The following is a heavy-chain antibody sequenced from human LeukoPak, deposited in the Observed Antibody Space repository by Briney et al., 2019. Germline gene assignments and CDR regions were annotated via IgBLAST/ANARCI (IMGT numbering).Heavy chain of an antibody. CDR2: RIAFLGIA. D-gene: IGHD6-13*01. J-gene: IGHJ3*02. CDR3: AREVPAGQRTAADAFDI. Sequence: SVKVSCNASGGTXSSYAISWVRQAPGQGLEWMGRRIAFLGIANYAQKYPGRVTITADKSTSTAYMELSSLRSEDTAVYYCAREVPAGQRTAADAFDIWGQGTMVTVSS. CDR1: GGTXSSYA. V-gene: IGHV1-69*04.